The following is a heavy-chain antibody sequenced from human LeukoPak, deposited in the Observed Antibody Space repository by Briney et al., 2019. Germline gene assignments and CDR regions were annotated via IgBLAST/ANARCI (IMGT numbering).Heavy chain of an antibody. Sequence: PSGTLSLTCAVSGGSISSSNWWSWVRQPPGKGLEWIGEIYHSGSTNYNPSLKSRVTISVDKSKNQFSLKLSSVTAADTAVYYCARGEEQQLGDWFDPWGQGTLVTVSS. V-gene: IGHV4-4*02. J-gene: IGHJ5*02. CDR3: ARGEEQQLGDWFDP. D-gene: IGHD6-13*01. CDR2: IYHSGST. CDR1: GGSISSSNW.